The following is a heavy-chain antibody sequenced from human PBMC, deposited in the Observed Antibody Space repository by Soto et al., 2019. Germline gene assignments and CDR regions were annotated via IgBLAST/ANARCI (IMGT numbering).Heavy chain of an antibody. V-gene: IGHV3-23*01. CDR3: TKGSHSFRPYYFDY. CDR2: ISGSGVST. CDR1: GFTFDNYA. D-gene: IGHD1-26*01. Sequence: GGSLRLSCAASGFTFDNYAMSWVRQAPGKGLEWFSAISGSGVSTYYADSVKGRFTISRDKSKNTLSLQMNSLRAEDSAVYYCTKGSHSFRPYYFDYWGQGALVNVSS. J-gene: IGHJ4*02.